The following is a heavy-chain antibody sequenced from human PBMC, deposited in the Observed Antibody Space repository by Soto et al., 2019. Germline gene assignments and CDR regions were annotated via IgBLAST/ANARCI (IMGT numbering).Heavy chain of an antibody. V-gene: IGHV4-30-2*01. Sequence: PSETLSLTCAVSGGSISSGGYSWSWIRQPPGKGLEWIGYIYHSGSTYYNPSLKSRVTISVDRSKNQFSLKLSSVTAADTAVYYCARSHVDTAIHYWGQGTLVTVSS. J-gene: IGHJ4*02. D-gene: IGHD5-18*01. CDR3: ARSHVDTAIHY. CDR1: GGSISSGGYS. CDR2: IYHSGST.